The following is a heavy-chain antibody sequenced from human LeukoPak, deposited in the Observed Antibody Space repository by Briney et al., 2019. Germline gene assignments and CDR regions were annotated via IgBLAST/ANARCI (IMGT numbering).Heavy chain of an antibody. V-gene: IGHV4-59*01. CDR2: IYYSGST. CDR1: GGSISSYY. CDR3: ARAPDYGGKGY. J-gene: IGHJ4*02. Sequence: RPSETLSLTCTVSGGSISSYYWSWIRQPPGKGLEWIGYIYYSGSTNYNPSLKSRVTISVDTSKNRFSLKLSSVTAADTAVYYCARAPDYGGKGYWGQGTLVTVSS. D-gene: IGHD4-23*01.